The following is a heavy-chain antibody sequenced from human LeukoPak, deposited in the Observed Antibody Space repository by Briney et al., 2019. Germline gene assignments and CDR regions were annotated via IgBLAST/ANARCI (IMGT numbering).Heavy chain of an antibody. V-gene: IGHV3-64D*06. J-gene: IGHJ4*02. CDR1: GFTFSNYW. CDR2: ISSNGGST. Sequence: GGSLRLSCAASGFTFSNYWIHWVRQAPGKGLEYVSAISSNGGSTYYADSVKGRFTISRDNSKNTLYLQMSSLRAEDTAVYYCVKDQGSGWEFDYWGQGTLVTVSS. D-gene: IGHD6-19*01. CDR3: VKDQGSGWEFDY.